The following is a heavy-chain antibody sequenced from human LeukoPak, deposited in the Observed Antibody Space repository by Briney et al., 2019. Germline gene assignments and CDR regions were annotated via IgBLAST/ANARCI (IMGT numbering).Heavy chain of an antibody. CDR1: GGSISSYY. D-gene: IGHD1-26*01. Sequence: SETLSLTCAVSGGSISSYYWSWIQQPPGKGLEWIGYIYYSGSTNYNPSLKSRVTISVDTSKNQFSLKLSSVTAADTAVYYCATTVLVGARFDYWGQGTLVTVSS. J-gene: IGHJ4*02. CDR3: ATTVLVGARFDY. CDR2: IYYSGST. V-gene: IGHV4-59*08.